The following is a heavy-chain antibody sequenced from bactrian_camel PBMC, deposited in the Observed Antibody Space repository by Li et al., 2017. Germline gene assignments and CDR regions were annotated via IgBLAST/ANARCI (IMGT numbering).Heavy chain of an antibody. V-gene: IGHV3S57*01. D-gene: IGHD6*01. J-gene: IGHJ4*01. Sequence: HVQLVESGGGSVQAGGSLRLSCKASSSTSSTYYMGWFRQAPGKECEKVATIAGDSGTSYADSVKGRFSISQDSAKNTLYLEMNNLNPEDTAMYYCAANRALCSWIDWSRVTTYNYWARGPRSPSP. CDR2: IAGDSGT. CDR1: SSTSSTYY.